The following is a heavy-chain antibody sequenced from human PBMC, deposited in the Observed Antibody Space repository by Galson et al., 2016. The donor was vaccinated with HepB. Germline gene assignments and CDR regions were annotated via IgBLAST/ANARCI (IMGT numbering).Heavy chain of an antibody. D-gene: IGHD7-27*01. CDR3: ARSHLLGRGFGW. Sequence: CAISGDSVSNNNAGWYWIRQSPSRGLECLGRTFYRSDWQDDYAESVKSRITINPDTSKNELSLHLSSVTPEDTGVYYCARSHLLGRGFGWWGPGTPVTVSS. J-gene: IGHJ4*02. CDR2: TFYRSDWQD. CDR1: GDSVSNNNAG. V-gene: IGHV6-1*01.